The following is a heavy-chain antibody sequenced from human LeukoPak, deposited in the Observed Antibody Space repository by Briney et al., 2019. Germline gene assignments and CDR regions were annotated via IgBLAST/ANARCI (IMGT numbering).Heavy chain of an antibody. CDR2: FDPEDGET. D-gene: IGHD2-15*01. CDR3: ATAFSCSGGSCYWFDP. J-gene: IGHJ5*02. V-gene: IGHV1-24*01. CDR1: GYTLTELS. Sequence: ASVKVSCKVSGYTLTELSMHWVRQAPGKGLEWRGGFDPEDGETIYAQKFQGRVTMTEDTSTDTAYMELSSLRSEDTAVYYCATAFSCSGGSCYWFDPWGQGTLVTVSS.